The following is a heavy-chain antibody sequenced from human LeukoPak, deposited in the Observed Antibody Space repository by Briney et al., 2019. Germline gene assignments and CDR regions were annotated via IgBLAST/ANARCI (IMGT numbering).Heavy chain of an antibody. J-gene: IGHJ3*02. V-gene: IGHV4-34*01. D-gene: IGHD3-3*01. CDR1: GGSFSGYY. Sequence: PSETLSLTCAVYGGSFSGYYWSWIRQPPGKGLEWIGEINHSGSTNYNPSLKSRVTISVDTSKNQFSLKLSSVTAADTAVYYCARGWVLEWLFRRGAFDIWGQGTMVTVSS. CDR3: ARGWVLEWLFRRGAFDI. CDR2: INHSGST.